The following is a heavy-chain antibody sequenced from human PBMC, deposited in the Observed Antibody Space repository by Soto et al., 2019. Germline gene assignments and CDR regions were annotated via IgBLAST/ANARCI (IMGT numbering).Heavy chain of an antibody. D-gene: IGHD3-16*01. CDR2: IYYSGST. CDR3: ARHLQDRYYDYVWGSFPLRYFDY. CDR1: GGSIRSYY. J-gene: IGHJ4*02. Sequence: ASETLSLTCTVSGGSIRSYYWTWIRQPPGKGLEWIGYIYYSGSTSYNPSLKSRVTISVDTSKNQFSLKLSSVTAADTAVYYCARHLQDRYYDYVWGSFPLRYFDYWGQGTLVTVSS. V-gene: IGHV4-59*08.